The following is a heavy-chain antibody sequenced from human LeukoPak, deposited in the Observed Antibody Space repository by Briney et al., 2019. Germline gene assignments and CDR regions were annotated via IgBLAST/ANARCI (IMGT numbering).Heavy chain of an antibody. CDR2: IYYSGST. CDR3: AVGSDLPDY. J-gene: IGHJ4*01. D-gene: IGHD2-21*02. CDR1: GGSISSSSYY. V-gene: IGHV4-39*07. Sequence: SETLSLTCTVSGGSISSSSYYWGWIRQPPGKGLEWIGSIYYSGSTYYNPSLKSRVTISVDTSKNQFSLKLSSVTAADTAVYYCAVGSDLPDYWGQGTLVTVSS.